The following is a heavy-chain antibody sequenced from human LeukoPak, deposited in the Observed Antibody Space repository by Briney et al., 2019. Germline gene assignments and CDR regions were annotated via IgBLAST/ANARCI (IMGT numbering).Heavy chain of an antibody. D-gene: IGHD2-2*01. CDR3: ARHRRSIVVVPAAMAGYSYGYDY. J-gene: IGHJ4*02. CDR2: INHSGIT. V-gene: IGHV4-34*01. Sequence: PSETLSLTCAVYGGSLSGYYWSWIRQPPGKGLEWIGEINHSGITNYNPSLKSRVTISVDTSKNQFSLKLSSVTAADTAVYYCARHRRSIVVVPAAMAGYSYGYDYWGQGTLVTVSS. CDR1: GGSLSGYY.